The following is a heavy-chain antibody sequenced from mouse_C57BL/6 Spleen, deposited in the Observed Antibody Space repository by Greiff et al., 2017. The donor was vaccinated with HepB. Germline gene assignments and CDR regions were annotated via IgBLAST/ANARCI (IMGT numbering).Heavy chain of an antibody. V-gene: IGHV5-17*01. J-gene: IGHJ2*01. Sequence: EVKLVESGGGLVKPGGSLKLSCAASGFTFSDYGMHWVRQAPEKGLEWVAYISSGSSTIYYAATVKGRFTISRDNAKNTLFLQMTSLRSEDTAMYYCAKGGGDYDFDYWGQGTTLTVSS. CDR2: ISSGSSTI. CDR1: GFTFSDYG. CDR3: AKGGGDYDFDY. D-gene: IGHD2-4*01.